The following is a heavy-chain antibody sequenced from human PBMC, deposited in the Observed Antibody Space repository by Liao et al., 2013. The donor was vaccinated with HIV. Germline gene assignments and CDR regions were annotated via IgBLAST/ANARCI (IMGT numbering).Heavy chain of an antibody. Sequence: QPQLQESGPGLVKPSETLSLICTVSGGSISSVPYYWSWIRLPPGKGPEWIGHIYYSGSADYNPSLKSRVSISLDTSKNQFSLKLSSVTAADTAVYYCARGDNGFWSGSHYYFYYMDVWGKGTTVTVSS. CDR1: GGSISSVPYY. CDR3: ARGDNGFWSGSHYYFYYMDV. D-gene: IGHD3-3*01. V-gene: IGHV4-30-4*01. CDR2: IYYSGSA. J-gene: IGHJ6*03.